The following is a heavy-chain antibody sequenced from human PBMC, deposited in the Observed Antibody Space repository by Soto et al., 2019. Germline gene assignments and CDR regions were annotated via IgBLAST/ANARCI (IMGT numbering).Heavy chain of an antibody. CDR2: ISGSSSYI. V-gene: IGHV3-21*01. CDR3: ARDTDYGLNWFDP. Sequence: VGSLRLSCAASGFTFSSHNMNWVRQAPGKGLEWVSCISGSSSYIFYADSVKGRFTISRDNAKNSLYLQMNSLRAEDTAVYYCARDTDYGLNWFDPWGQGTLVTVSS. CDR1: GFTFSSHN. D-gene: IGHD4-17*01. J-gene: IGHJ5*02.